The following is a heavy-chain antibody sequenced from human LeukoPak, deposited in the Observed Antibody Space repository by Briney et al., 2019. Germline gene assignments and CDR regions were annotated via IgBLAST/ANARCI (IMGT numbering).Heavy chain of an antibody. D-gene: IGHD3-22*01. V-gene: IGHV3-23*01. J-gene: IGHJ6*02. Sequence: PGGSLRLSCAASGFTFKTHAMSWVRQAPGKGLEWVSRIDDSGVIRSYADSVKGRFTISRDNFKMTLTLQMNNLRAEDTAVYYCAKRLKRNYYYHYAMDVWGQGTTVTVSS. CDR3: AKRLKRNYYYHYAMDV. CDR1: GFTFKTHA. CDR2: IDDSGVIR.